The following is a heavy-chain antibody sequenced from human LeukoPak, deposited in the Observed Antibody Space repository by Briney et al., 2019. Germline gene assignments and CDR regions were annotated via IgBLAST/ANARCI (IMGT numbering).Heavy chain of an antibody. CDR1: GYSFTSYD. J-gene: IGHJ5*02. D-gene: IGHD6-19*01. CDR3: ARCNITVAGIQTYNWFDP. V-gene: IGHV1-8*01. CDR2: MNPNSGNT. Sequence: GASVKVSCKTSGYSFTSYDINWVRQATGQGLEWVGWMNPNSGNTGYAQKFQGRVTMTRDTSISTAYMELSSLRSEDTAVYYCARCNITVAGIQTYNWFDPWGQGTLVTVSS.